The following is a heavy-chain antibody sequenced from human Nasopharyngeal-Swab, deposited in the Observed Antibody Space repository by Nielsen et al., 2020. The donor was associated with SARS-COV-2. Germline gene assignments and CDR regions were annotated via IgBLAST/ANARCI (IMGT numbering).Heavy chain of an antibody. D-gene: IGHD2-15*01. J-gene: IGHJ6*02. CDR3: ARDQKGEGCSGGSCYSHYYYGMDV. CDR2: IWYDGSNK. CDR1: GFTFSSYG. Sequence: GESLKISCAASGFTFSSYGMHWVRQAPGKGLEWVAVIWYDGSNKYYADSVKGRFTISRDNAKNSLYLQMNSLRAEDTAVYYCARDQKGEGCSGGSCYSHYYYGMDVWGQGTTVTVSS. V-gene: IGHV3-33*01.